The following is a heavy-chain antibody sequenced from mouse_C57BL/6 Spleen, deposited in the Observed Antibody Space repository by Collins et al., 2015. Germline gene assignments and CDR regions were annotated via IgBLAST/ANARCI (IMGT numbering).Heavy chain of an antibody. J-gene: IGHJ3*01. Sequence: QIQLVQSGPELKKPGETVKISCKASGYTFTTYGMSWVKQAPGKGLKWMGWINTYSGVPTYADDFKGRFAFSLETSASTAYLQINNLKNEDTATYFCARSGTRPWFAYWGQGTLVTVSA. CDR1: GYTFTTYG. CDR3: ARSGTRPWFAY. D-gene: IGHD4-1*01. CDR2: INTYSGVP. V-gene: IGHV9-3*01.